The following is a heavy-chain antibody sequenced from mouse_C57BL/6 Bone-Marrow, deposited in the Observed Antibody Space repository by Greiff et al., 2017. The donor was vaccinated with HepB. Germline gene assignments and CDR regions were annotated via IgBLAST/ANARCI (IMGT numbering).Heavy chain of an antibody. CDR1: GYTFTSYW. V-gene: IGHV1-64*01. CDR3: AFDGYYGYFDV. D-gene: IGHD2-3*01. Sequence: QVHVKQPGAELVKPGASVKLSCKASGYTFTSYWMHWVKQRPGQGLEWIGMIHPNSGSTNYNEKFKSKATLTVDKSSSTAYMQLSSLTSEDSAVYYCAFDGYYGYFDVWGTGTTVTVSS. CDR2: IHPNSGST. J-gene: IGHJ1*03.